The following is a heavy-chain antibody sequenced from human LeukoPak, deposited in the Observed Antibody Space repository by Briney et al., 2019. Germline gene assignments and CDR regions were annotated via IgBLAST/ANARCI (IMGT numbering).Heavy chain of an antibody. CDR1: GDSISSNSYY. D-gene: IGHD6-13*01. CDR3: ARHIRQQTFDP. CDR2: IYYSGST. Sequence: PSETLSLTCTVSGDSISSNSYYSGWIRQPPGKGLEWIGSIYYSGSTYYNPSLKSRVTISVDTSKNQFFLKLSSVTAADTAVYYCARHIRQQTFDPWGRGTLVTVSS. J-gene: IGHJ5*02. V-gene: IGHV4-39*01.